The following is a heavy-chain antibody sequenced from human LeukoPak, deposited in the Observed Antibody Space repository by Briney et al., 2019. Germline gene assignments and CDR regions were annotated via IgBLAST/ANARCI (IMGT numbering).Heavy chain of an antibody. CDR2: ISAYNGNT. Sequence: ASVKVSCKASGYTFTSYGISWVRQAPGQGLEWMGWISAYNGNTNYAQKLQGRVTMTTDTSTSTAYMELRSLRSDDTAVYYCARDRHANRTQQGFDAFDIWGQGTMVTVSS. J-gene: IGHJ3*02. V-gene: IGHV1-18*01. CDR3: ARDRHANRTQQGFDAFDI. CDR1: GYTFTSYG. D-gene: IGHD6-13*01.